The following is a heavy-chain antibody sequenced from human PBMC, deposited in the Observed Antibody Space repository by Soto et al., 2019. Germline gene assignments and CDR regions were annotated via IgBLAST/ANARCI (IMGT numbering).Heavy chain of an antibody. CDR2: ISSTTNYI. V-gene: IGHV3-21*01. CDR1: GFTFGNYG. Sequence: GGSLRLSCETSGFTFGNYGMDWVRQAPGKGLEWVSSISSTTNYIYYADSMKGRFTVSRDNAKNSVYLEMNSLSAEDTAVYYCARESEDLTSNFDYWGQGTLVTVSS. CDR3: ARESEDLTSNFDY. J-gene: IGHJ4*02.